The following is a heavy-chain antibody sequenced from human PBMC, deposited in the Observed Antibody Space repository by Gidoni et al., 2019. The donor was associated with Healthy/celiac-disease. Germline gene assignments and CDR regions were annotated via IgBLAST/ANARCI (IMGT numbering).Heavy chain of an antibody. D-gene: IGHD6-19*01. CDR1: AGSISSSNW. V-gene: IGHV4-4*02. CDR3: ARDARIAVAGTSGYDY. J-gene: IGHJ4*02. Sequence: QVQLQESGPGLVQSSGTLSLTCAVSAGSISSSNWWSWVRQPPGKGLEWIGEIYHSGSTTYNPYLKSRVTISVDKSKNQFSLKLSSVTAADTAVYYCARDARIAVAGTSGYDYWGQGTLVTVSS. CDR2: IYHSGST.